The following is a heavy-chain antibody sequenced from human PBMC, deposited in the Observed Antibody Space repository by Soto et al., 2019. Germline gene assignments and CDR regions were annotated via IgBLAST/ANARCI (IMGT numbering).Heavy chain of an antibody. Sequence: QVQLVQSGAEVKKPGASVKVSCKASGYTFTSYYMHWVRQAPGQGLEWMGIINPRGGSTSDAQKFQGRVTMTRDTSTSTVYMELSSLRSEDTAVYYCAVLGGSGHYYFDYWGQGTLVTVSS. D-gene: IGHD3-22*01. V-gene: IGHV1-46*01. CDR3: AVLGGSGHYYFDY. CDR2: INPRGGST. J-gene: IGHJ4*02. CDR1: GYTFTSYY.